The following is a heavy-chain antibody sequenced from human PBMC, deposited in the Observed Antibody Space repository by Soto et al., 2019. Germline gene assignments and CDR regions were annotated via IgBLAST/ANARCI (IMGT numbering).Heavy chain of an antibody. D-gene: IGHD2-15*01. J-gene: IGHJ4*02. CDR1: GYTFTRYG. CDR2: ISAYNDNT. CDR3: AREYCSRGRCYAPDY. V-gene: IGHV1-18*01. Sequence: QVQLVQSGAEVKKPGASVKVSCKASGYTFTRYGISWVRQAPGQGLEWMGWISAYNDNTKYAQKLQGRVTMTTDTSTSTDYMELRSLRSDDTAVYYCAREYCSRGRCYAPDYWGQGTLVTVSS.